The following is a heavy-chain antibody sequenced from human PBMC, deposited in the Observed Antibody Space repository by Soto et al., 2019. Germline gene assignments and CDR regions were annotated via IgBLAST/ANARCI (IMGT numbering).Heavy chain of an antibody. CDR3: PRQHPLYSSGWYN. Sequence: GESLKISCKVSEYSFPSYWIGWVRQMPGKGLEWMGIIYPGDSDTRYSPSFQGLVTISADKSISTAYLQWTSLKASDTAMYYCPRQHPLYSSGWYNWGQGTLVTVSS. V-gene: IGHV5-51*01. D-gene: IGHD6-19*01. CDR2: IYPGDSDT. J-gene: IGHJ4*02. CDR1: EYSFPSYW.